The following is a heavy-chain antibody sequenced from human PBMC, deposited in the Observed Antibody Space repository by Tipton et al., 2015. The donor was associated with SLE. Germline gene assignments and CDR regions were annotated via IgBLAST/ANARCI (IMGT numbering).Heavy chain of an antibody. CDR2: IYYSGST. CDR3: ARDIGGRGGDCYAFDI. D-gene: IGHD2-21*01. CDR1: GGSISSGGYY. Sequence: TLSLTCTVSGGSISSGGYYWSWIRQHPGKGLEWIGYIYYSGSTYYNPSLKSRVTISVDTSKNQFSLKLSSVTAADTAVYYCARDIGGRGGDCYAFDIWGQGTMVTVSS. V-gene: IGHV4-31*03. J-gene: IGHJ3*02.